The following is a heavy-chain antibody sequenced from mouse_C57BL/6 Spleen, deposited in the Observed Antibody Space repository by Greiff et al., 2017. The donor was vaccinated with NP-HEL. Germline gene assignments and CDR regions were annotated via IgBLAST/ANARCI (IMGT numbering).Heavy chain of an antibody. CDR1: GYTFTSYW. J-gene: IGHJ1*03. CDR3: ARSEGITRYFDV. Sequence: QVQLKQPGAELVMPGASVKLSCKASGYTFTSYWMHWVKQRPGQGLEWIGEIDPSDSYTNYNQKFKGKSTLTVDKSSSTAYMQLSSLTSEDSAVYYCARSEGITRYFDVWGTGTTVTVSS. CDR2: IDPSDSYT. D-gene: IGHD2-4*01. V-gene: IGHV1-69*01.